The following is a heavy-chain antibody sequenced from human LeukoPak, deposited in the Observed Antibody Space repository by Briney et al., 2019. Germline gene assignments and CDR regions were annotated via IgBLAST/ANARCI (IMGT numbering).Heavy chain of an antibody. V-gene: IGHV1-8*03. CDR1: GYTFSTYD. D-gene: IGHD2-2*01. CDR2: MNPNSANT. Sequence: GASVKVSCKTSGYTFSTYDINWLRQAAGQGLEWKGWMNPNSANTGFAQKFQGRAAITRDTSTATAYLELSSLTSEDTAVYYCARAIRYQLLSDYWGQGTLVTVSS. J-gene: IGHJ4*02. CDR3: ARAIRYQLLSDY.